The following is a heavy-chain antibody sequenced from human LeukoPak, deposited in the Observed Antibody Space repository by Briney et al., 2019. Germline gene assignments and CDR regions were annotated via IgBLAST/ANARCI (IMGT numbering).Heavy chain of an antibody. Sequence: GGSLRLSCAASGFTFNNYAMTWVRQAPGKGLEWVSRISGSGGSTYYADSVKGRFTISRDNSKNTMYLQMNSLRAEDTAVYYCAKDLSWNNGSEDYWGQGTLVTVSS. D-gene: IGHD1/OR15-1a*01. CDR3: AKDLSWNNGSEDY. J-gene: IGHJ4*02. CDR2: ISGSGGST. V-gene: IGHV3-23*01. CDR1: GFTFNNYA.